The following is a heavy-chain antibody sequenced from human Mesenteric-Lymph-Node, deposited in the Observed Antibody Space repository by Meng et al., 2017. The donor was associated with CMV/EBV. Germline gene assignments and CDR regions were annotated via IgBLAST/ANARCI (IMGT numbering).Heavy chain of an antibody. D-gene: IGHD4-11*01. Sequence: GESLKISCATSGFSFNNAWMNWVRQAPGKGLEWVGRIKSKVNGGTTDYAAPVKGRFTISRDDSKNTLYLQMNSLKTEDTAVYYCTTGYSQGSYYYYYGMDVWGQGTTVTVSS. CDR2: IKSKVNGGTT. CDR3: TTGYSQGSYYYYYGMDV. V-gene: IGHV3-15*01. J-gene: IGHJ6*02. CDR1: GFSFNNAW.